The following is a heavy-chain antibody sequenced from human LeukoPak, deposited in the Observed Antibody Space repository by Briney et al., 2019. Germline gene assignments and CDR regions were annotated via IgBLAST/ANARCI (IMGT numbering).Heavy chain of an antibody. D-gene: IGHD2/OR15-2a*01. J-gene: IGHJ3*02. CDR3: ARGKNFRADAFDI. V-gene: IGHV3-33*01. CDR2: VWYDGSNK. Sequence: PGGSLRLSCAASGFTFSSSSMHWVRQAAGKGLEWVAIVWYDGSNKNYVDSVKGRFTISRDNPKNTLYLQMNSLRAEVTAVYYCARGKNFRADAFDIWGQGTMITVSS. CDR1: GFTFSSSS.